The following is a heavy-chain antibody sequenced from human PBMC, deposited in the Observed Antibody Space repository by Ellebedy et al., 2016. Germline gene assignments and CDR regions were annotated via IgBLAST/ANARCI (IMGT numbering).Heavy chain of an antibody. V-gene: IGHV3-11*01. J-gene: IGHJ4*02. D-gene: IGHD1-26*01. CDR1: GFIFSSYA. CDR3: SRENYYQNTDYGGGDY. Sequence: GGSLRLXXAASGFIFSSYAMSWVRQAPGKGLEWVSYISSSGGTIYYADSVKGRFTISRDNAKNSLYLQMSSLRGEDTAIYYCSRENYYQNTDYGGGDYWGQGTLVTVSS. CDR2: ISSSGGTI.